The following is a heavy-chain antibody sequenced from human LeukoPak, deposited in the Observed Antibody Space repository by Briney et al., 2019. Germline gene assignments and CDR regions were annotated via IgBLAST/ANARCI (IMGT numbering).Heavy chain of an antibody. CDR3: ARDQTHYYFDSSGYYAGGMDV. CDR2: INPSGGTT. V-gene: IGHV1-46*01. CDR1: GYTFSSYY. D-gene: IGHD3-22*01. Sequence: ASVNVSCKASGYTFSSYYMHWVRQAPGQGLEWVGVINPSGGTTSYAQKFQGRVTMTRDTSISTAYMDLSRLRSDDTAVYFCARDQTHYYFDSSGYYAGGMDVWGQGTTVTVSS. J-gene: IGHJ6*02.